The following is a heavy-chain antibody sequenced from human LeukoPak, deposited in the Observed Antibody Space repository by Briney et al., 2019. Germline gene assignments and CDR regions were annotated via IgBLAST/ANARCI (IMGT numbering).Heavy chain of an antibody. CDR2: IKQDGSEI. Sequence: GGSLRLSCSASGFTFGSYWRNWVRQAPGKGPEWVANIKQDGSEINYVDSVKGRVIISRDNAKNSLYLQMNSLRVDDTAVYYCAGGSGWITGDWGHGTLVTVSS. CDR1: GFTFGSYW. V-gene: IGHV3-7*03. J-gene: IGHJ4*01. D-gene: IGHD1-14*01. CDR3: AGGSGWITGD.